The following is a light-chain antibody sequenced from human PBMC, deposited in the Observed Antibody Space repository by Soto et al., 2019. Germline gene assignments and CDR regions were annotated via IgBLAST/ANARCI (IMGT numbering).Light chain of an antibody. CDR3: SSYTSSSTLVV. Sequence: QSALTQPASVSGSPGQSITISGTGTSSDVGGYNYVSWYQQHPGKVPKLMIYDVTNRPSGVSNRFSGSKSGNTASLTISGLQAEDEADYYCSSYTSSSTLVVFGGGTKLTVL. CDR2: DVT. V-gene: IGLV2-14*01. J-gene: IGLJ2*01. CDR1: SSDVGGYNY.